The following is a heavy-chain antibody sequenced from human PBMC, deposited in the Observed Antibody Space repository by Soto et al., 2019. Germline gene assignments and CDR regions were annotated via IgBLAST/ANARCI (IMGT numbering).Heavy chain of an antibody. D-gene: IGHD5-12*01. Sequence: SETLSLTCAVSGGSISSSNWWSWVRQPPGKGLEWIGEIYHSGSTNYNPSLKSRVTISVDKSKNQFSLKLSSVTAADTAVYYCAREGYVATGFDEGSWFDPWGQGTLVTVSS. CDR1: GGSISSSNW. CDR2: IYHSGST. CDR3: AREGYVATGFDEGSWFDP. J-gene: IGHJ5*02. V-gene: IGHV4-4*02.